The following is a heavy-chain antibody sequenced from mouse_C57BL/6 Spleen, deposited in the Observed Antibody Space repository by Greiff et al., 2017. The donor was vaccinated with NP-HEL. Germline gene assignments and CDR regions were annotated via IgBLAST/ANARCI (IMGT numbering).Heavy chain of an antibody. Sequence: QVQLKESGAELMKPGASVKLSCKATGYTFTGYWIEWVKQRPGHGLEWIGEILPGSGSTTYNEKCKGKATFTADTSSNPAYMQLSSLTTEDSAIYYCARVPLLLRQGYYAMDYWGQGTSVTVSS. CDR1: GYTFTGYW. CDR2: ILPGSGST. CDR3: ARVPLLLRQGYYAMDY. V-gene: IGHV1-9*01. J-gene: IGHJ4*01. D-gene: IGHD1-1*01.